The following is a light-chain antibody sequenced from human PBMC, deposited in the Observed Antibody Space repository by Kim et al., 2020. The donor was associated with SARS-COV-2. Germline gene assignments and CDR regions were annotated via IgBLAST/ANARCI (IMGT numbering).Light chain of an antibody. CDR3: AACDDSLSGRV. Sequence: QSVLTQPPSASGTPGQRVTISCSGSRSNIGSNTVNWYQHLPGTAPKVLMYTDNERPSGVPDRFSGSKSGTSASLVISALQSEDEADYYCAACDDSLSGRVFGGGTKLTVL. V-gene: IGLV1-44*01. CDR1: RSNIGSNT. J-gene: IGLJ3*02. CDR2: TDN.